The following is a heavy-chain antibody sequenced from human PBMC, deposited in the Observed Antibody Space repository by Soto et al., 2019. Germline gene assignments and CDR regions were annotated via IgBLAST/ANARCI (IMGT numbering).Heavy chain of an antibody. CDR3: AKQAGYCSNTCCAKNFDY. CDR2: ISGSGGST. J-gene: IGHJ4*02. V-gene: IGHV3-23*01. CDR1: GFTFSSYA. D-gene: IGHD2-2*01. Sequence: EVQLLESGGGLVQPGGSLRLSCAASGFTFSSYAMSWVRQAPGKGLEWVAAISGSGGSTYYADSVKGRFTISRDKSKNTLYLQMNSLRAEDTAVYYCAKQAGYCSNTCCAKNFDYWGQGTLVTVSS.